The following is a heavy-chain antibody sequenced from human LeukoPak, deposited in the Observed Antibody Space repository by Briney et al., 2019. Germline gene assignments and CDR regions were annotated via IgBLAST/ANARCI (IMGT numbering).Heavy chain of an antibody. CDR2: ISAYNGNT. CDR1: GYTFTGYY. D-gene: IGHD4-23*01. V-gene: IGHV1-18*04. J-gene: IGHJ4*02. CDR3: ARDKEPYGGNSDFDY. Sequence: ASVKVSCKASGYTFTGYYMHWVRQAPGQGLEWMGWISAYNGNTNYAQKLQGRVTMTTDASTSTAYMELRSLRSDDTAVYYCARDKEPYGGNSDFDYWGQGTLVTVSS.